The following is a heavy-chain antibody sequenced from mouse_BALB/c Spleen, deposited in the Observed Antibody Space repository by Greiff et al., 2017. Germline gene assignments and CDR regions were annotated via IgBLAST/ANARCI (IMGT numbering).Heavy chain of an antibody. Sequence: QVQLKESGAELVKPGTSVKLSCKASGYNFTSYWINWVKLRPGQGLEWIGDIYPGSGSTNYNEKFKSKATLTVDTSSSTAYMQLSSLASEDSALYYCAREGYGNLFAYWGQGTLVTVSA. J-gene: IGHJ3*01. V-gene: IGHV1-55*01. CDR2: IYPGSGST. D-gene: IGHD2-10*02. CDR3: AREGYGNLFAY. CDR1: GYNFTSYW.